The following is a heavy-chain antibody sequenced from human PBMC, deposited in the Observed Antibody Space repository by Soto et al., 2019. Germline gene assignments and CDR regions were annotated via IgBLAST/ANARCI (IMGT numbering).Heavy chain of an antibody. V-gene: IGHV3-33*01. J-gene: IGHJ4*02. CDR3: ARGPHYYVSGGHFDS. Sequence: QVQLVESGGGVVQPGRSRRISCAGSGLTSVTFGSNWAAQPPGKGLEWVAVISYDASNIYYVDSVKGRFTISRDDSKNTLYLQMKSLRAEDTAIYYCARGPHYYVSGGHFDSWGQGTLVTVSS. D-gene: IGHD3-22*01. CDR2: ISYDASNI. CDR1: GLTSVTFG.